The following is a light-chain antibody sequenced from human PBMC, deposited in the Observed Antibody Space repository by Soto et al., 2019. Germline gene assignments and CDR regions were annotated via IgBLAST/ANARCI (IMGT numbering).Light chain of an antibody. V-gene: IGLV6-57*02. CDR2: EDD. J-gene: IGLJ2*01. Sequence: NFMLTQPHSVSESPGKTVTISCTGSGGSIATNYVQWHQQRPGSAPTTVIYEDDNRPSGVPDRFSGSIDRSSNSASLIISGLKTEDEADYYCQSHDSTNVVFRRGTKLTVL. CDR1: GGSIATNY. CDR3: QSHDSTNVV.